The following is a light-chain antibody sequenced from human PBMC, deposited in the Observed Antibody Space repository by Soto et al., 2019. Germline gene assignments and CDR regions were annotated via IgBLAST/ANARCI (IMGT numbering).Light chain of an antibody. V-gene: IGLV4-69*01. CDR3: QTWGTGIVV. CDR2: LNSDGSH. J-gene: IGLJ2*01. CDR1: SGHSSYA. Sequence: QPVLTQSPSASASLGASVKPTCTLSSGHSSYAIAWHQQQPEKGPRYLMKLNSDGSHSKGDGIPDRFSGSSSGAERYLTISSLQSEDEADYYCQTWGTGIVVFGGGTKLT.